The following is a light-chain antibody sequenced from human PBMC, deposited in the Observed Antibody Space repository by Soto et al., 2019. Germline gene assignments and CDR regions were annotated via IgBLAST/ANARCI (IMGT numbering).Light chain of an antibody. CDR1: SSDVGGYHY. CDR2: EVS. CDR3: SSYTSSYTLG. V-gene: IGLV2-14*01. J-gene: IGLJ2*01. Sequence: QLVLTQPASVSGSPGQSITISCTGTSSDVGGYHYVSWYQHHPGKAPKLMIYEVSNRPSGVSDRFSGSKSGNTASLTISGLQAEDEGDYYCSSYTSSYTLGFGGGTKLTVL.